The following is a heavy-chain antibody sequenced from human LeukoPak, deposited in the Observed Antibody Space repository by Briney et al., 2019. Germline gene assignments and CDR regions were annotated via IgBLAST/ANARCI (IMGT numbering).Heavy chain of an antibody. CDR3: ARGSTVVVPAASSSSCDY. Sequence: ASVKVSCKASGYTFTSYYMHWVRQAPGQGLEWMGIINPSGGSTSYAQKFQGRVTMTRDMSTSIVYMEMSSLRSEDTAVYYCARGSTVVVPAASSSSCDYWGQGTLVTVSS. CDR1: GYTFTSYY. D-gene: IGHD2-2*01. CDR2: INPSGGST. J-gene: IGHJ4*02. V-gene: IGHV1-46*01.